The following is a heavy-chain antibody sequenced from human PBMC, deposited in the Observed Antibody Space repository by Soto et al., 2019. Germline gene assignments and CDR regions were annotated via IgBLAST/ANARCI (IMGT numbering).Heavy chain of an antibody. V-gene: IGHV1-69*13. CDR1: GGTFSSYA. Sequence: GASVKVSCKASGGTFSSYAISWVRQAPGQGLEWMGGIIPIFGTANYAQKFQGRVTITADESTSTAYMELSSLRSEDTAVYYCARRDNRNSNWFDPWGQGTLVTVSS. CDR3: ARRDNRNSNWFDP. CDR2: IIPIFGTA. J-gene: IGHJ5*02. D-gene: IGHD1-7*01.